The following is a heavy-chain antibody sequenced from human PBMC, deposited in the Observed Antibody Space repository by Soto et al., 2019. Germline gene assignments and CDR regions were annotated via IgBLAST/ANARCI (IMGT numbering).Heavy chain of an antibody. CDR3: ARDGTGYSSSWYYYYGMDV. CDR2: IIPIFGTA. Sequence: QVQLVQSGAEVKKPGSSVKVSCKASGGTFSSYAIIWVRQAPGQGLEWMGGIIPIFGTANYAQKFQGRVTITADESTSTAYMELSSLRSEDTAVYYCARDGTGYSSSWYYYYGMDVWGQGTTVTVSS. V-gene: IGHV1-69*01. CDR1: GGTFSSYA. D-gene: IGHD6-13*01. J-gene: IGHJ6*02.